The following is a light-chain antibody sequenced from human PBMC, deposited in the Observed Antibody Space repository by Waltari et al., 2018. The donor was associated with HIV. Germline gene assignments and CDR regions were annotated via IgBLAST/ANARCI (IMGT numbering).Light chain of an antibody. CDR2: GKN. CDR3: NSRDSNGAHVV. V-gene: IGLV3-19*01. J-gene: IGLJ2*01. CDR1: SLKNYY. Sequence: SSELTQDPTMSVTLGQTVKISCHGDSLKNYYAAWYQQKPRQAPLLILYGKNKRPSGIPVRFSGSFSGNSAYLTIIGTQAEDEAEYYCNSRDSNGAHVVFGGGTKLTVL.